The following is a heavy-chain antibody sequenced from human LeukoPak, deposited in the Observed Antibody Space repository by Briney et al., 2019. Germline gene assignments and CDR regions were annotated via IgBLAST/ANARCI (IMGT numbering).Heavy chain of an antibody. CDR3: AKRIGSGWYYFDY. J-gene: IGHJ4*02. CDR1: GFTFSSYA. CDR2: SGYST. V-gene: IGHV3-23*01. Sequence: GGSLRLSCAASGFTFSSYAMSWVRQAPGKGLEWVSTSGYSTYYADSVKGRFTISGDNSMHTLYLQMNSLRAEDTAVYYCAKRIGSGWYYFDYWGQGTLVTVSS. D-gene: IGHD6-19*01.